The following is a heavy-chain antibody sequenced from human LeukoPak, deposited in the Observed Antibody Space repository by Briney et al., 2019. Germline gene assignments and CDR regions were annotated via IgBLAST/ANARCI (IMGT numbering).Heavy chain of an antibody. J-gene: IGHJ3*02. Sequence: GGSLRLSCAASGFTFSSYAMHWVRQAPGKGLEWVAVISYDGSNKYYADSVKGRFTISRDNAQNSLYLQMNSLRAEDTAVYFCARVGYSSSWHSGSAFDIWGQGTMVTVSS. V-gene: IGHV3-30*04. CDR1: GFTFSSYA. CDR3: ARVGYSSSWHSGSAFDI. CDR2: ISYDGSNK. D-gene: IGHD6-13*01.